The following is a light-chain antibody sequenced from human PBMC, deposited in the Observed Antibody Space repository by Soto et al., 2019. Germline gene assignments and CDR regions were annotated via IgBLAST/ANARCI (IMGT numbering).Light chain of an antibody. CDR1: QSLLYSSNNKNY. J-gene: IGKJ4*01. CDR3: QQSRT. CDR2: WAS. V-gene: IGKV4-1*01. Sequence: DIVMTQSPDSLAVSLGERATINCKSSQSLLYSSNNKNYLAWYQQKPGQPPKLLIYWASTRESGVPDRFSGSGSGTDFTLTISSLQAEDVAVYYCQQSRTFGGGTKVEIK.